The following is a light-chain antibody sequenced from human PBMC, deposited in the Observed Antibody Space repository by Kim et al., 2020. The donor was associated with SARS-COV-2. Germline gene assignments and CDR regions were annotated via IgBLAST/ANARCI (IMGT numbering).Light chain of an antibody. Sequence: SPGESATLFCRASQSFSSSYLAWYQQKPGQAPRLLIYGASSRATGTPDRFSGSGSGTDFTLTISRLEPEDFAVYYCQLYGRSPHPFGQATRLEIK. CDR1: QSFSSSY. V-gene: IGKV3-20*01. CDR3: QLYGRSPHP. J-gene: IGKJ5*01. CDR2: GAS.